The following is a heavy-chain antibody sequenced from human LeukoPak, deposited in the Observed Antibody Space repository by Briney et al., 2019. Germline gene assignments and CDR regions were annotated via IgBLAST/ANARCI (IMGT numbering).Heavy chain of an antibody. D-gene: IGHD6-13*01. V-gene: IGHV4-38-2*02. Sequence: SETPSLTCAVSGYSLGKNYYWGWIRQPPGKGLEWIGRIYGTGSTFYNPSLMNRVTMSVDTSKNQFSLKLSSVTAADTAVYYCARDRSGWQLVPFDPWGQGTLVTVSS. CDR1: GYSLGKNYY. J-gene: IGHJ5*02. CDR3: ARDRSGWQLVPFDP. CDR2: IYGTGST.